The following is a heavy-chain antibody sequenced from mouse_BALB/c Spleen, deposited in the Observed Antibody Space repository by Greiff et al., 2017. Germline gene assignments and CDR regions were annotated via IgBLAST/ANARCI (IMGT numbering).Heavy chain of an antibody. J-gene: IGHJ2*01. Sequence: EVHLVESGGGLVKPGGSLKLSCAASGFTFSSYAMSWVRQTPEKRLEWVATISSGGSYTYYPDSVKGRFTISRDNAKNTLYLQMSSLRSEDTAMYYCARHEATVDYWGQGTTLTVSS. CDR1: GFTFSSYA. D-gene: IGHD3-2*02. V-gene: IGHV5-9-3*01. CDR2: ISSGGSYT. CDR3: ARHEATVDY.